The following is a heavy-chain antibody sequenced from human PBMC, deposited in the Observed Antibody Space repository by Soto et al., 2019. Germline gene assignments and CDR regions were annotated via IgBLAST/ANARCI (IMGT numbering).Heavy chain of an antibody. CDR2: IYSTGRT. Sequence: SETLSLTCTVSGGSVNSDDYYWSWIRQPPGKGLEWIGYIYSTGRTNYNPSLMSRVTISLDTSRNQFSLKLSSVTAADTAVFYCAREYSNSPEAFDSWGQGTLVTVSS. V-gene: IGHV4-61*08. J-gene: IGHJ4*02. CDR3: AREYSNSPEAFDS. D-gene: IGHD1-26*01. CDR1: GGSVNSDDYY.